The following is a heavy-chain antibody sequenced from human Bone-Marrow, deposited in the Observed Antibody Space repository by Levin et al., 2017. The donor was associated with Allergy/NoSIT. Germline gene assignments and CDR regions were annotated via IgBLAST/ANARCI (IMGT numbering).Heavy chain of an antibody. CDR1: GYMFISYG. J-gene: IGHJ5*02. Sequence: ASVKVSCKASGYMFISYGLNWVRQAPGQGPEWMGGISVYSGKTNYAEKFQGRVTISTDTSTNTADMELRSLRSDDTAVYYCARDSYDSSGYYLGWFDPWGQGTLVIVSA. D-gene: IGHD3-22*01. CDR3: ARDSYDSSGYYLGWFDP. CDR2: ISVYSGKT. V-gene: IGHV1-18*01.